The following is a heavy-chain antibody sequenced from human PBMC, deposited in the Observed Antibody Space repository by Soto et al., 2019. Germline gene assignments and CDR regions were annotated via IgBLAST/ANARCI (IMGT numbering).Heavy chain of an antibody. V-gene: IGHV4-4*02. CDR2: IYHSGST. CDR3: AREMDYYDSSGYFDY. CDR1: GGSISSSNW. D-gene: IGHD3-22*01. J-gene: IGHJ4*02. Sequence: AXGTLSLTGAVSGGSISSSNWWSGVRQPPGKGLEWIGEIYHSGSTNYNPSLKSRVTISVDKSKNQFSLKLSSVTAADTAVYYCAREMDYYDSSGYFDYWGQGTLVIVSS.